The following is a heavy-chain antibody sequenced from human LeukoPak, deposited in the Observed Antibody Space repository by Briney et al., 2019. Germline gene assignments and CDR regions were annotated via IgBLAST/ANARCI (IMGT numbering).Heavy chain of an antibody. J-gene: IGHJ6*03. Sequence: GGSLRLSCAASGFTFSSYGMHWVRQAPGKGLEWVAFIRYDGSNKYYADSVKGRFTISRDNSKNTLYLQMNSLRAEDTAVYYCAKDGGFGGPRYYYYYMDVWGKGTTVTISS. CDR3: AKDGGFGGPRYYYYYMDV. CDR2: IRYDGSNK. D-gene: IGHD3-10*01. V-gene: IGHV3-30*02. CDR1: GFTFSSYG.